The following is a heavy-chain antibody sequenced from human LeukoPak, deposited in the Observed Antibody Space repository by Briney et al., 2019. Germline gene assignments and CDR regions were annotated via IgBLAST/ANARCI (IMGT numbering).Heavy chain of an antibody. Sequence: GGSLRLSCAASGFTFDDYGMSWVRQAPGKGLDWISAIGDSGGGTYYADSVKGRFTISRDNSQNTLYLQMDSLRAEDTAVYYCARGGYCSSTSCYGDSFWFDPWGQGTLVTVSS. D-gene: IGHD2-2*01. J-gene: IGHJ5*02. V-gene: IGHV3-23*01. CDR1: GFTFDDYG. CDR2: IGDSGGGT. CDR3: ARGGYCSSTSCYGDSFWFDP.